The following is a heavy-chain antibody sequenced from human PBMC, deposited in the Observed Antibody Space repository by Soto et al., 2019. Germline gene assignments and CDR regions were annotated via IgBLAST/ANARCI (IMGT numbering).Heavy chain of an antibody. J-gene: IGHJ6*02. D-gene: IGHD1-7*01. CDR1: GYTFTSYD. Sequence: ASVKVSFRASGYTFTSYDINWVRQATGQGLEWMGWMNPNSGNTGYAQKFQGRVTMTRNTSISTAYMGMSSLRSEDTAVYYCASNKLELGNYYYGMDVCGQGTTVTVSS. V-gene: IGHV1-8*01. CDR2: MNPNSGNT. CDR3: ASNKLELGNYYYGMDV.